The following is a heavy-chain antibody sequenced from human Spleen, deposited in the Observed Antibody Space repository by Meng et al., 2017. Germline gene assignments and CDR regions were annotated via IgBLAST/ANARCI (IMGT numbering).Heavy chain of an antibody. CDR3: ARAEWGGIAVAGYYFDY. J-gene: IGHJ4*02. V-gene: IGHV3-30*01. CDR2: ISYDGSNK. Sequence: GESLKISCAASGFTFSSYAMHWVRQAPGKGLEWVAVISYDGSNKYYADSVKGRFTISRDNSKNTLYLQMNSLRAEDTAVYYCARAEWGGIAVAGYYFDYWGQGTRVTVSS. D-gene: IGHD6-19*01. CDR1: GFTFSSYA.